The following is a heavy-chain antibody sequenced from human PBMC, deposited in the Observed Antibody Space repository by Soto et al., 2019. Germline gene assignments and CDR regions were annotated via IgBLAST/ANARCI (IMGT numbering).Heavy chain of an antibody. V-gene: IGHV3-33*01. CDR1: GFTFSSYG. CDR2: IWYDGSNK. J-gene: IGHJ4*02. Sequence: HPGGSLRLSCAASGFTFSSYGMHWVRQAPGKGLEWVAVIWYDGSNKYYADSVKGRFTISRDNSKNTLYLQMNSLRAEDTAVYYCARDKLTYYYDSSGFIWAPESPLDYWGQGTLVTVSS. D-gene: IGHD3-22*01. CDR3: ARDKLTYYYDSSGFIWAPESPLDY.